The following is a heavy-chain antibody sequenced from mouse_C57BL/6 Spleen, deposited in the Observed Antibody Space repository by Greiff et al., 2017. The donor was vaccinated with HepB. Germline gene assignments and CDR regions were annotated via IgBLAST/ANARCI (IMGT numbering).Heavy chain of an antibody. CDR3: ARGGYYYGSSYEEGFAY. D-gene: IGHD1-1*01. CDR1: GYSFTDYN. Sequence: EVQLQQSGPELVKPGASVKISCKASGYSFTDYNMNWVKQSNGKSLEWIGVINPNYGTTSYNQKFKGKATLTVDQSSSTDYMQLNSLTSEDSAVYYCARGGYYYGSSYEEGFAYWGQGTLVTVSA. CDR2: INPNYGTT. J-gene: IGHJ3*01. V-gene: IGHV1-39*01.